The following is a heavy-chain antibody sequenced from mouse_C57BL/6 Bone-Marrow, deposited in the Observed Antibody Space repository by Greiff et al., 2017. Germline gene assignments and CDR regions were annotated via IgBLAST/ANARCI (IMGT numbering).Heavy chain of an antibody. CDR2: IYPGDGDT. V-gene: IGHV1-80*01. J-gene: IGHJ3*01. Sequence: QVQLQQSGAELVKPGASVKISCKASGYAFSSYWMNWVKQRPGKSLEWIGQIYPGDGDTNYNGKFQGKATLTADKSSSTAYMQRSNLTSDDAAVYFCARGAYWGQGTLVTVSA. CDR3: ARGAY. CDR1: GYAFSSYW.